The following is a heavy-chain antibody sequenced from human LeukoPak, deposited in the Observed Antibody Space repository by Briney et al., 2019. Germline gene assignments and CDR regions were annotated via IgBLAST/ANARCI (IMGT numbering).Heavy chain of an antibody. CDR1: GGSISSYY. J-gene: IGHJ4*02. Sequence: SETLSLTCTVSGGSISSYYWNWIRQPPGKGLEWIGYIYYSGSTNYNPSLKSRVTISVDTSKNQFSLKLSSVTAADTAVYYCARGSDIVLLPAAMLGFDYWGQGTLVTVSS. CDR2: IYYSGST. CDR3: ARGSDIVLLPAAMLGFDY. V-gene: IGHV4-59*01. D-gene: IGHD2-2*01.